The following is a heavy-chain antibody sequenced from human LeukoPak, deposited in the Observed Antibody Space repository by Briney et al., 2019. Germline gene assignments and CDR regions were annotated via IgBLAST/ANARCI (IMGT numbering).Heavy chain of an antibody. D-gene: IGHD1-26*01. V-gene: IGHV4-39*07. Sequence: SETLSLTCTVSGGSISSSSYYWGWIRQPPGKGLEWIGSIYYSGSTYYNPSVQSRVTISVNTSKNQFSLKLSYVTAADTAVYYCVRDSGATWGRDAFDIWGQGTMLTVSS. CDR3: VRDSGATWGRDAFDI. J-gene: IGHJ3*02. CDR2: IYYSGST. CDR1: GGSISSSSYY.